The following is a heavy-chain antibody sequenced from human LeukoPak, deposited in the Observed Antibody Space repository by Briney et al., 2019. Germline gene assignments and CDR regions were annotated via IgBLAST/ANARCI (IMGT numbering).Heavy chain of an antibody. CDR1: GFTFSSYS. CDR3: ARAGFGVVTNWFDP. V-gene: IGHV3-21*01. CDR2: ISSSSSYI. J-gene: IGHJ5*02. D-gene: IGHD3-3*01. Sequence: GGSLRLSCAASGFTFSSYSMNWVRQAPGKGLEWVSSISSSSSYIYYADSVKGQFTISRDNAKNSLYLQMNSLRAEDTAVYYCARAGFGVVTNWFDPWGQGTLVTVSS.